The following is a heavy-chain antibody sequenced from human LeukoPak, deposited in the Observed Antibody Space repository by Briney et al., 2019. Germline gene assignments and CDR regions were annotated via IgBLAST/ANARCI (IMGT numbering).Heavy chain of an antibody. Sequence: ASVKVSCKASGYTFTAHYLHWVRQAPGQGREWMGRINPNSGDTVYAQKFQGRVTMTGDTSISTTYMELSRLRSDDTAVYYCAREEDYVADYWGQGTLVTVSS. D-gene: IGHD3-10*02. CDR1: GYTFTAHY. CDR2: INPNSGDT. CDR3: AREEDYVADY. J-gene: IGHJ4*02. V-gene: IGHV1-2*06.